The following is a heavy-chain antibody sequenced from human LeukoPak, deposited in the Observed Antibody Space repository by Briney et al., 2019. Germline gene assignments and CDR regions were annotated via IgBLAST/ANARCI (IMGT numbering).Heavy chain of an antibody. J-gene: IGHJ4*02. V-gene: IGHV5-51*01. CDR3: ARLDRGSYFLDY. CDR1: GFTFSSYV. D-gene: IGHD1-26*01. Sequence: GGSLRLSCAASGFTFSSYVMSWVRQAPGKGLEGMGIIYPGDSDTRYSPSFQGQVTISADKSISTAYLQWSSLKASDTAMYYCARLDRGSYFLDYWGQGTLVTVSS. CDR2: IYPGDSDT.